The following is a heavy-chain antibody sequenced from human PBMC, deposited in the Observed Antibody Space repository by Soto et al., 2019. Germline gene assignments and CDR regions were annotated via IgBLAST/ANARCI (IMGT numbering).Heavy chain of an antibody. V-gene: IGHV4-34*01. CDR1: GGSFSGYY. CDR2: INHSGST. D-gene: IGHD6-13*01. Sequence: QVQLQQWGAGLLKPSETLSLTCAVYGGSFSGYYWSWIRQPPGKGLEWIGEINHSGSTNYNPSLKSRVTISVDTSKNQFSLKLSSVTAADTAVYYCARGLRSAAAGIQVYNWFDPWGQGTLVTVSS. CDR3: ARGLRSAAAGIQVYNWFDP. J-gene: IGHJ5*02.